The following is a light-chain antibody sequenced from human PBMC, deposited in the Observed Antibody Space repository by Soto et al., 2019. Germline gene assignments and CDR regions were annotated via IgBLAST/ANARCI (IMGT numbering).Light chain of an antibody. Sequence: AIRMTQSPSSLSASTGDRVTITCRASQGISSYLAWYQQKPGKAPKLLIYAASTLQSGVPSRFSGSGSGTDFTLTISCLQSEDCRTYYCQQYYSYPRTFGQGTKLEIK. V-gene: IGKV1-8*01. CDR1: QGISSY. J-gene: IGKJ2*01. CDR2: AAS. CDR3: QQYYSYPRT.